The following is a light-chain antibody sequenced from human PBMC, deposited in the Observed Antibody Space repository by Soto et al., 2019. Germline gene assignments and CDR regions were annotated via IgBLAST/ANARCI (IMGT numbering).Light chain of an antibody. V-gene: IGLV2-11*01. Sequence: QSALTQPASVSGSPGQSITISCTGTSSDVGGYNYVSWYQQHPGKAPKLVIYDVSKRPSGVPDRFSGSKSGNTASLTISGLQGEDEADYYCCSYAGSYVFGTGTKVTVL. CDR3: CSYAGSYV. CDR1: SSDVGGYNY. CDR2: DVS. J-gene: IGLJ1*01.